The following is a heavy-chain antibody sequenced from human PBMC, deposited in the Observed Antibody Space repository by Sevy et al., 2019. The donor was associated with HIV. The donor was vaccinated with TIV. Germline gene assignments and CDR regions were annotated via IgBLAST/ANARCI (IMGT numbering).Heavy chain of an antibody. Sequence: ASVKVSCKASGYTFTGYYMHWVRQAPGQGLEWMGWIYPNSGGTNYAQKFQGRVTMTRDTSISTAYMELSRLRSDDTAVYYCARAVVVAAIFDYWGQGTLVTVSS. CDR2: IYPNSGGT. CDR1: GYTFTGYY. D-gene: IGHD2-15*01. J-gene: IGHJ4*02. V-gene: IGHV1-2*02. CDR3: ARAVVVAAIFDY.